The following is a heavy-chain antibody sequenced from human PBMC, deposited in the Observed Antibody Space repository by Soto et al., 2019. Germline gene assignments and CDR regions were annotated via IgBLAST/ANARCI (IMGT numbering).Heavy chain of an antibody. CDR2: ISTYNGNT. V-gene: IGHV1-18*01. D-gene: IGHD6-13*01. J-gene: IGHJ4*02. CDR3: AREAAACTLDS. CDR1: GYTFTSYG. Sequence: QVQLVQSGAEVKKPGASVKVSCKASGYTFTSYGISWVRQAPGQGLEWMGWISTYNGNTNYAQKLQGRVTMTTYTSTNTAYMELRSLRSDATDVYYCAREAAACTLDSWGKGNLVTVPS.